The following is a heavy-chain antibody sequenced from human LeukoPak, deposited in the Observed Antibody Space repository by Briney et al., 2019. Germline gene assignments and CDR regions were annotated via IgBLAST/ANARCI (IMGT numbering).Heavy chain of an antibody. D-gene: IGHD1-14*01. CDR1: GFTVSDNY. CDR3: AKELSRMTFDY. J-gene: IGHJ4*02. CDR2: ISYDGSNK. V-gene: IGHV3-30*18. Sequence: GGSLRLSCAVSGFTVSDNYMTWVRQAPGKGLEWVAVISYDGSNKYYADSVKGRFTISRDNSKDTLYLQMNSLRAEDTAVYYCAKELSRMTFDYWGQGTLVTVSS.